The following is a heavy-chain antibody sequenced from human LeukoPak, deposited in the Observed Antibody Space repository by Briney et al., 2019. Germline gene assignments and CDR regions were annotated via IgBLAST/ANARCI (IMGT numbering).Heavy chain of an antibody. Sequence: SETLSLTCTVSGGSISSSSYYWGWIRQPPGKGLEWIGSIYYSGSTYYNPSLKSRVTISVDTSKNQFSLKLSSVTAADTAVYYCASGVAHDYGDYYYYYGMDVWGQGTLVTVSS. CDR3: ASGVAHDYGDYYYYYGMDV. V-gene: IGHV4-39*07. D-gene: IGHD4-17*01. CDR1: GGSISSSSYY. CDR2: IYYSGST. J-gene: IGHJ6*02.